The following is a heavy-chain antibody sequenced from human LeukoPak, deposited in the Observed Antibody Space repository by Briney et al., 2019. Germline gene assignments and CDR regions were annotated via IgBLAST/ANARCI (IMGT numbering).Heavy chain of an antibody. CDR2: IYTSGST. CDR3: ARGRGSGWSGYYYYYMDV. J-gene: IGHJ6*03. CDR1: GGSISSYY. Sequence: SETLSLTCTVSGGSISSYYWSWIRQPAGKGLEWIGRIYTSGSTNYNPSLKSRVTMSVDTSKNQFSLKLSSVTAADTAVYYCARGRGSGWSGYYYYYMDVWGKGTTVTVSS. V-gene: IGHV4-4*07. D-gene: IGHD6-19*01.